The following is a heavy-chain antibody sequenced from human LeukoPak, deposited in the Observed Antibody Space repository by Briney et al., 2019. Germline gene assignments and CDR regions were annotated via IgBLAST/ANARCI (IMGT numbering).Heavy chain of an antibody. D-gene: IGHD3-16*01. CDR2: ISSNGGST. J-gene: IGHJ4*02. Sequence: GGSLRLSCAASGFTFSSYAMHWVRQAPGKGLEYVSAISSNGGSTYYANSVKGRFTISRDNSKNTLYLQMGSLRAEDMAVYYCARGGINPIIGGQGTLVTVSS. CDR3: ARGGINPII. CDR1: GFTFSSYA. V-gene: IGHV3-64*01.